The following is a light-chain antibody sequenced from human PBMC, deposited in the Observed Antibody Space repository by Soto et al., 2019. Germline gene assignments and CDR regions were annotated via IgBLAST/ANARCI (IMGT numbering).Light chain of an antibody. Sequence: QSALTQPASVSGSPGQSITISCTGTSSDVGGYNYVSWYQQHPGKAPKLMIYEVSNRPSGVSNRFSGSKSGNTASLTISGLRVEEGAVYYCSSNTSGGTSVSGEGTKLPAL. CDR1: SSDVGGYNY. J-gene: IGLJ2*01. CDR2: EVS. CDR3: SSNTSGGTSV. V-gene: IGLV2-14*01.